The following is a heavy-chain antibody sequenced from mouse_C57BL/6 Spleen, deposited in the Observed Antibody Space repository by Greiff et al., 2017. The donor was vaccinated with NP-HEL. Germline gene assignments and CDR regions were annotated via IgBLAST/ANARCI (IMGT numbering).Heavy chain of an antibody. J-gene: IGHJ1*03. CDR2: INPSNGGT. D-gene: IGHD2-5*01. CDR3: ARSYSNYEGYFDV. CDR1: GYTFTSYW. V-gene: IGHV1-53*01. Sequence: VQLQQPGTELVKPGASGYTFTSYWMHWVKQRPGQGLEWIGNINPSNGGTNYNEKFKSKATLTVDKSSSTAYMQLSSLTSEDSAVYYCARSYSNYEGYFDVWGTGTTVTVSS.